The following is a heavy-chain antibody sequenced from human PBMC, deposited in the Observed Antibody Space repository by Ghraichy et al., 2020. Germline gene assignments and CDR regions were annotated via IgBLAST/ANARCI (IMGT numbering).Heavy chain of an antibody. J-gene: IGHJ5*02. CDR1: GDSITSTSYF. D-gene: IGHD3-22*01. CDR3: ARQYRSSASYLHLFDP. V-gene: IGHV4-39*01. Sequence: TLSLTCTVSGDSITSTSYFWGWLRQPPGKGLEWIGTIYYGGTPYYNASLKSRVTISVDTSKNQYSLKLRSVTAADTAVYYCARQYRSSASYLHLFDPWGQGTLVTVSS. CDR2: IYYGGTP.